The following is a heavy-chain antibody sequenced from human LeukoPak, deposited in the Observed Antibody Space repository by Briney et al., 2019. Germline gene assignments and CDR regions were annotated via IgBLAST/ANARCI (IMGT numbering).Heavy chain of an antibody. CDR2: ISSSSSYI. J-gene: IGHJ3*02. D-gene: IGHD4/OR15-4a*01. CDR3: AREANLGAFDI. CDR1: GFTFSSYS. V-gene: IGHV3-21*01. Sequence: GGSLRLSCAAPGFTFSSYSMNWVRQAPGKGLEWVSSISSSSSYIYYADSVKGRFTISRDNAKNSLYLQMNSLRAEDTAVYYCAREANLGAFDIWGQGTMVTVSS.